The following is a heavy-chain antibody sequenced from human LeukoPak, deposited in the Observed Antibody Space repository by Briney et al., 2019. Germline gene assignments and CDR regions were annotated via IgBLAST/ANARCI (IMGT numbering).Heavy chain of an antibody. J-gene: IGHJ6*03. Sequence: ASVKVSCKASGYTFTSYDINWVLQATGQGLGWMGCRNPNSGNTGYAQKLQGRVTMTTDTSTSTAYMELRSLRSDDTAVYYCARDYTEYYDSRCYLRDYYYYYYIDGWGKGTTVTVSS. D-gene: IGHD3-22*01. V-gene: IGHV1-8*01. CDR3: ARDYTEYYDSRCYLRDYYYYYYIDG. CDR1: GYTFTSYD. CDR2: RNPNSGNT.